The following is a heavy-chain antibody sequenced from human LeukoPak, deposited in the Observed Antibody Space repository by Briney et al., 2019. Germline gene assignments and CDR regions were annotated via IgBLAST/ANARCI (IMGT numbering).Heavy chain of an antibody. J-gene: IGHJ4*02. Sequence: SETLSLTCTVSGGSISSYYWSWIRQPPGKGLEWIGYIYYSGSTNYNPSLKSRVTISVDTSKNQFSLKLTSVTAADTAMYYCARGVAAVADDYWGQGTLVTVSS. CDR3: ARGVAAVADDY. CDR2: IYYSGST. CDR1: GGSISSYY. V-gene: IGHV4-59*12. D-gene: IGHD6-19*01.